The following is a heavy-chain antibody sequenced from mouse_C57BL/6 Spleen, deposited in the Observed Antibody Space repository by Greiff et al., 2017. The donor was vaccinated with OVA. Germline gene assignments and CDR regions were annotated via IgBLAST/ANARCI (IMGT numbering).Heavy chain of an antibody. CDR2: ISYDGSN. V-gene: IGHV3-6*01. D-gene: IGHD2-4*01. J-gene: IGHJ2*01. CDR1: GYSITSGYY. Sequence: EESGPGLVKPSQSLSLTCSVTGYSITSGYYWNWIRQFPGNKLEWMGYISYDGSNKYNPSLKNRISITRDTSKNQFFLKLNSVTTEDTATYYCARRDYDYDGRLDYWGQGTTLTVSS. CDR3: ARRDYDYDGRLDY.